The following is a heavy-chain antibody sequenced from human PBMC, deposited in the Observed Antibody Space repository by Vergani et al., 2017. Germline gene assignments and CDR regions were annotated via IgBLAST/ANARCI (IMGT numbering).Heavy chain of an antibody. D-gene: IGHD3-22*01. CDR2: IYPGDSDT. J-gene: IGHJ4*02. Sequence: EVQLVQSGAEVKKPGESLKISCKGSGYSFTSYWIGWVRKLPGKGQEWMGSIYPGDSDTRYSPSFQGQVTISSDKSISTAYLQWSSLKASDTAMYYCARRSGYYYDSSGLTDFDYWGQGTLVTVSS. CDR3: ARRSGYYYDSSGLTDFDY. V-gene: IGHV5-51*01. CDR1: GYSFTSYW.